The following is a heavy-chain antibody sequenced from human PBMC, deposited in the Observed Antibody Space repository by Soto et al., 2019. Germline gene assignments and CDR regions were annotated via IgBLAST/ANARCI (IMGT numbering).Heavy chain of an antibody. V-gene: IGHV5-51*01. D-gene: IGHD1-26*01. CDR2: IYPGDSDT. J-gene: IGHJ6*02. CDR3: ARRERLGDYSGSYYNHYGMDV. Sequence: AGSLKISCNGSGYSFSSYWIAWVRQMPGKGLEWMGIIYPGDSDTKYSPSFQGQVTISADKSINTAFLKWSSLKASDTAMYYCARRERLGDYSGSYYNHYGMDVWGQGTTVTVS. CDR1: GYSFSSYW.